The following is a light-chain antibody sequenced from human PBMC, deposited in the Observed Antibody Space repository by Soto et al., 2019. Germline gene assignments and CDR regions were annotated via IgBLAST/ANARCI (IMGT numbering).Light chain of an antibody. CDR1: SSDVGGYNY. CDR3: SSYAGSNNFV. CDR2: EVN. V-gene: IGLV2-8*01. J-gene: IGLJ2*01. Sequence: QSALTQPPSASGSPGQSVTISCTGTSSDVGGYNYVSWYQQYPGKVPKLVIYEVNKRPSGVPDRFSGSKSGNTASLTVSGLQAEDETDYYCSSYAGSNNFVFGGGTKLTVL.